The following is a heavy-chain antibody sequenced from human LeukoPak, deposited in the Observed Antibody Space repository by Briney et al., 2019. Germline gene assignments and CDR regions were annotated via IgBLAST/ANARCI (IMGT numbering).Heavy chain of an antibody. CDR2: IYYSGST. Sequence: SETLSLTCTVSGVSISSCYWSWIRQPPGKGLEWIGYIYYSGSTNYNPSLKSRVTISVDTSKNQFSLKLGSVTAADTAVYYCARHMVRGVYYYYMDVWGKGTTVTVSS. J-gene: IGHJ6*03. V-gene: IGHV4-59*08. CDR1: GVSISSCY. D-gene: IGHD3-10*01. CDR3: ARHMVRGVYYYYMDV.